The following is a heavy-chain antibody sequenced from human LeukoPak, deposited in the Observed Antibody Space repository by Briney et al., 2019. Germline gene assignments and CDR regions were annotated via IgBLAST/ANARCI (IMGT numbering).Heavy chain of an antibody. CDR1: GFSFGSYN. J-gene: IGHJ4*02. Sequence: TGGSLRLSCAASGFSFGSYNMNWVRQAPGKGLEWVSSISTGSTYIYYVDSVKGRFTISRDNAKNALYLQMNSLRAEDTAEYYCARDYGDYPYYFDYWGQGTLVTVSS. D-gene: IGHD4-17*01. CDR2: ISTGSTYI. CDR3: ARDYGDYPYYFDY. V-gene: IGHV3-21*01.